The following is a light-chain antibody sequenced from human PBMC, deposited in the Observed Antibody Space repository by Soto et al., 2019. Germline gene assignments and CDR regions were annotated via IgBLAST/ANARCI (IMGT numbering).Light chain of an antibody. CDR3: QKYNSAPYT. CDR1: QDISKY. CDR2: TAS. J-gene: IGKJ3*01. Sequence: DIQMTQSPSSLSASVGDRVTITCRASQDISKYLAWYQQKPGKGPNLLIHTASTLQSGVPSRFSGGGFGTHFTLTISSLQPEDVATYYCQKYNSAPYTFGPGTKVDIK. V-gene: IGKV1-27*01.